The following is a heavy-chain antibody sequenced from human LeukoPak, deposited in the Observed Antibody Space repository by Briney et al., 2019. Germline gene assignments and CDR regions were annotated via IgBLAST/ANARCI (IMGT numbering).Heavy chain of an antibody. CDR1: GYTFTGYY. D-gene: IGHD2-2*01. V-gene: IGHV1-2*02. J-gene: IGHJ6*03. Sequence: ASVKVSCKASGYTFTGYYMHWVRQAPGQGLEWMGWINPNSGGTNYAQKFQGRVTMTRDTSISTVYMELSRLRSDDTAVYYCALCSSTSSYAVPQLSYYYYYYMDVWGKGTTVTISS. CDR2: INPNSGGT. CDR3: ALCSSTSSYAVPQLSYYYYYYMDV.